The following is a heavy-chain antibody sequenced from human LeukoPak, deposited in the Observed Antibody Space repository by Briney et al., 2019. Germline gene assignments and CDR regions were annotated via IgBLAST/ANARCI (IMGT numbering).Heavy chain of an antibody. CDR3: ARVHYYDSSGYGY. CDR2: ISSSSSYI. V-gene: IGHV3-21*01. CDR1: GFTFSSYI. J-gene: IGHJ4*02. D-gene: IGHD3-22*01. Sequence: GGSLRLSCAASGFTFSSYIMNWVRQAPGKGLEWVSSISSSSSYIYYADSVKGRFTISRDNAKNSLYLQMNSLRAEDTAVYYCARVHYYDSSGYGYWGQGTLVTVSS.